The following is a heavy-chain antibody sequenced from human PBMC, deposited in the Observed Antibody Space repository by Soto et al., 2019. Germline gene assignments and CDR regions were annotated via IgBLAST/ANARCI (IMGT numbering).Heavy chain of an antibody. V-gene: IGHV3-21*01. CDR1: GFTFSSYS. Sequence: LRLSCAASGFTFSSYSMNWVRQAPGKGLEWVSSISSSSSYIYYADSVKGRFTISRDNAKNSLYLQMNSLRAEDTAVYYCASLADDRYYYYGMDVWGQGTTVTVSS. CDR3: ASLADDRYYYYGMDV. J-gene: IGHJ6*02. D-gene: IGHD1-1*01. CDR2: ISSSSSYI.